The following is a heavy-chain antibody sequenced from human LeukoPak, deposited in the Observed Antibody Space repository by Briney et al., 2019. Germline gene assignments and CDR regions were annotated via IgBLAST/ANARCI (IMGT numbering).Heavy chain of an antibody. V-gene: IGHV1-2*02. CDR2: INPNSGGT. D-gene: IGHD2-21*01. CDR1: GYTFTGYY. Sequence: GASVKVSCKASGYTFTGYYMHWVRQAPGQGLEWMGWINPNSGGTNYAQKFQGRVTMTRDTSISTAYMELSSLRSEDTAVYYCARGFAGIAYYFDYWGQGTLVTVSS. J-gene: IGHJ4*02. CDR3: ARGFAGIAYYFDY.